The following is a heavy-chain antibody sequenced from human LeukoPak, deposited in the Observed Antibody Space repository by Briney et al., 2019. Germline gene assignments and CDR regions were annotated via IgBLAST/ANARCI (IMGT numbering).Heavy chain of an antibody. CDR3: ATDLGSSRPNF. CDR2: IKQDGSEK. D-gene: IGHD6-13*01. J-gene: IGHJ4*02. Sequence: GGSLRLSCAASGFSFSTYWMSRVRQAPGKGLEWVANIKQDGSEKYYVDSAKDRFTISRDNAKNSLYLQMNSLTAEHTAVYYCATDLGSSRPNFWGQGILVTVSS. CDR1: GFSFSTYW. V-gene: IGHV3-7*01.